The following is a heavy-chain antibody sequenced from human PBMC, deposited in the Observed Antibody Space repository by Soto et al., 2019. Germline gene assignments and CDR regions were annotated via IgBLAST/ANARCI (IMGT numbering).Heavy chain of an antibody. CDR1: GYPLTAKY. CDR3: ADGGSSWREWLDP. D-gene: IGHD6-13*01. V-gene: IGHV1-2*02. J-gene: IGHJ5*02. CDR2: INPSSGGT. Sequence: ASVKVSCKASGYPLTAKYLHWVRQAPGQGLEWMGWINPSSGGTKEAQKFRGRVTMTRDTSISAAYMELSRLTSDDTAGYYCADGGSSWREWLDPWGQGTLVTVSS.